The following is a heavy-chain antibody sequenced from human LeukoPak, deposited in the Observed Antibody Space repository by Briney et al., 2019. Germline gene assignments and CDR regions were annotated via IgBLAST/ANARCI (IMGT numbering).Heavy chain of an antibody. CDR3: AKSVGWGGYDAFDF. CDR1: GFTFSSYA. D-gene: IGHD3-16*01. Sequence: GGSLRLSCAVSGFTFSSYAMSWVRQAPGKGLEWVSAVSGSVGRTYYADSVKGRFTISRDNSKNTVTLQMNSLRADDTAVYYCAKSVGWGGYDAFDFWGQGTMITVSS. V-gene: IGHV3-23*01. J-gene: IGHJ3*01. CDR2: VSGSVGRT.